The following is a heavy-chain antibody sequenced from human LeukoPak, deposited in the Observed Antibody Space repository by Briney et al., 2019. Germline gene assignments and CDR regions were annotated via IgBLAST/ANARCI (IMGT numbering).Heavy chain of an antibody. CDR2: IYTSGST. CDR1: GGSISSGSYY. D-gene: IGHD3-3*01. J-gene: IGHJ4*02. CDR3: ARTEITIFGVVIDFDY. Sequence: SQTLSLTCTVSGGSISSGSYYWSWIRQPAGKGLEWIGRIYTSGSTNYNPSLKSRVTISVDTSKNQFSLKLSSVTAADTAVYYCARTEITIFGVVIDFDYWGQGTLVTVSS. V-gene: IGHV4-61*02.